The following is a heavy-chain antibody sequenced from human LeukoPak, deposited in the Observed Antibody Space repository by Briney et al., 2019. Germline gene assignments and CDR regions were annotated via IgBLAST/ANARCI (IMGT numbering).Heavy chain of an antibody. CDR3: TKGVLGGTQSVSAGLDH. CDR2: ISAYNGNT. J-gene: IGHJ4*02. CDR1: GYTFTSYG. D-gene: IGHD3-16*01. V-gene: IGHV1-18*01. Sequence: ASVKVSCKASGYTFTSYGISWVRQAPGQGLEWMGGISAYNGNTNYAQKLQGRVTLTTDTSTSTAYMELRSLRSDDTAVYYCTKGVLGGTQSVSAGLDHWGQGTLVTVSS.